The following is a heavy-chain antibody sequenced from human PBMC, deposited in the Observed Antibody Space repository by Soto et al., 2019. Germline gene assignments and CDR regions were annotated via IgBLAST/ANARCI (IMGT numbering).Heavy chain of an antibody. J-gene: IGHJ5*02. V-gene: IGHV1-2*02. CDR3: ARGPYCSTTSCYRNWFDP. Sequence: VSSVKVSCKASGYTFTGYYMHWVRQAPGQGLEWMGWINPNSGGTNYAQKFQGRVTMTRDTSISTAYMELTRLRSDDTAVYYCARGPYCSTTSCYRNWFDPWGQRTLVSGSS. D-gene: IGHD2-2*01. CDR2: INPNSGGT. CDR1: GYTFTGYY.